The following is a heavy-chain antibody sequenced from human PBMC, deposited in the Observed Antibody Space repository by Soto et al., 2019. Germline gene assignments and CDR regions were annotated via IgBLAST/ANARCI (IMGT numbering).Heavy chain of an antibody. Sequence: GESLKISCAASGFTFSSYAMSWVRQAPGKGLEWVSAISGSGGSTYYADSVKGRFTISRDNSKNTLYLQMNSLRAEDTAVYYCAKDWFPGPNIPIDAFDIWGQGTMVTVSS. CDR2: ISGSGGST. CDR3: AKDWFPGPNIPIDAFDI. D-gene: IGHD3-10*01. J-gene: IGHJ3*02. CDR1: GFTFSSYA. V-gene: IGHV3-23*01.